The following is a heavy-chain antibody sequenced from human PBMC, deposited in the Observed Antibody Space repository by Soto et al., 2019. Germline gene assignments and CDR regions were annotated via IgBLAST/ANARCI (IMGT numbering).Heavy chain of an antibody. Sequence: PGGSLRLSCAASGFTFSSYGMHWVRQAPGKGLEWVAVISYDGSNKYYADPVKGRFTISRDNSKNTLYLQMNSLRAEDTAVYYCAKGGGESYYYGMDVWGQGTTVTVSS. D-gene: IGHD3-10*01. CDR2: ISYDGSNK. J-gene: IGHJ6*02. V-gene: IGHV3-30*18. CDR1: GFTFSSYG. CDR3: AKGGGESYYYGMDV.